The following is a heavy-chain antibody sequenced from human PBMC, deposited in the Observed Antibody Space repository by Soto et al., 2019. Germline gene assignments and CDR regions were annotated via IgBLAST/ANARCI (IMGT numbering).Heavy chain of an antibody. CDR1: GFTFSSYS. V-gene: IGHV3-21*01. J-gene: IGHJ4*02. CDR2: ISSSSSYI. CDR3: ARDLLAAYADY. Sequence: PGGSVRLSCAASGFTFSSYSMNWVRQAPGKGLEWVSSISSSSSYIYYADSVKGRFTISRDNAKNSLYLQMNSLRAEDTAVYYCARDLLAAYADYWGQGTLVTVSS. D-gene: IGHD6-13*01.